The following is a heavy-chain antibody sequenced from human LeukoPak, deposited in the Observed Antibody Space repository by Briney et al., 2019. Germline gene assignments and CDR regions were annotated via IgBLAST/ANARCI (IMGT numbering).Heavy chain of an antibody. CDR3: ARVEAAAGTGWFDP. V-gene: IGHV1-18*01. CDR1: GYTFTSYG. Sequence: GASVKDSCKASGYTFTSYGISWVRQAPGQGLEWMGWISAYNGNTNYAQKLQGRVTMTTDTSTSTAYMELRSLRSDDTAVYYCARVEAAAGTGWFDPWGQGTLVTVSS. CDR2: ISAYNGNT. D-gene: IGHD6-13*01. J-gene: IGHJ5*02.